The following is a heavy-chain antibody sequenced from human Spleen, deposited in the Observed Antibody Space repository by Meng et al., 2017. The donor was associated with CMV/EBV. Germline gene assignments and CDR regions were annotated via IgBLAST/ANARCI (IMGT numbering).Heavy chain of an antibody. CDR1: GSVSGYY. CDR2: INHSGST. CDR3: ARGPPGYCSGGSCSYFDY. V-gene: IGHV4-34*01. Sequence: GSVSGYYWSGIRQPPGKGLEWIGEINHSGSTNYNPSLKSRVTISVDTSKNQFSLKLSSVTAADTAVYYCARGPPGYCSGGSCSYFDYWGQGTLVTVSS. D-gene: IGHD2-15*01. J-gene: IGHJ4*02.